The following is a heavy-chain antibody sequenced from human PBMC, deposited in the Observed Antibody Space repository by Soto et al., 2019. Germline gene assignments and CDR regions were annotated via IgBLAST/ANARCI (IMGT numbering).Heavy chain of an antibody. J-gene: IGHJ4*02. D-gene: IGHD3-3*01. V-gene: IGHV3-33*01. CDR1: GSIFSGYG. CDR3: ARDGVGRTVFFGYFDY. CDR2: IRYDGSNI. Sequence: QVQLVESGGGVVQPGRSRRLSCAASGSIFSGYGMHWVRQAPGKGLEWVAVIRYDGSNIYYAESVKCRFTISRDNSKNTLYLQMNSLRAEDTAVYYCARDGVGRTVFFGYFDYWGQGALVTVSS.